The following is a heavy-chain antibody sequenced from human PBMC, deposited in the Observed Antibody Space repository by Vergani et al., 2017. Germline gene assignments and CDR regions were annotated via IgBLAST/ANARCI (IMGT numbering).Heavy chain of an antibody. CDR3: AKEGYGDYFVHAFDI. D-gene: IGHD4-17*01. CDR2: IRYDGSNK. J-gene: IGHJ3*02. Sequence: QVQLVESGGGVVQPGRSLRLSCVASGFAFRTYGMHWVRQAPGKWLEWVAFIRYDGSNKYYADSVKGRFTISRDNSKNTLYLQMNSLRAEDTAVYYCAKEGYGDYFVHAFDIWGQGTMVTVSS. CDR1: GFAFRTYG. V-gene: IGHV3-30*02.